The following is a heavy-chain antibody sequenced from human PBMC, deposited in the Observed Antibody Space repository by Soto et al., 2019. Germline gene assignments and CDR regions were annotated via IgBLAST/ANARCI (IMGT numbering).Heavy chain of an antibody. V-gene: IGHV1-69*04. J-gene: IGHJ4*02. CDR3: AREMSLSPPNSSSWYGGAIEY. CDR2: IIPILGIA. Sequence: SVKVSCKASGGTFSSYTISWVRQAPGQGLEWMGRIIPILGIANYAQKFQGRVTITADKSTSTAYMELSSLRSEDTAVYYCAREMSLSPPNSSSWYGGAIEYWGQGTLVTVSS. CDR1: GGTFSSYT. D-gene: IGHD6-13*01.